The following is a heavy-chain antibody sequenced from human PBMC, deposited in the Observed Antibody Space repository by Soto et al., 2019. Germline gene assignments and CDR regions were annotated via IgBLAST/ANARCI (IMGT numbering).Heavy chain of an antibody. CDR3: VKDRDSNSWPSRDV. J-gene: IGHJ6*02. V-gene: IGHV1-18*01. D-gene: IGHD3-22*01. CDR1: GYTFTRNG. Sequence: ASVKVSCKTSGYTFTRNGISWVRQAPGQGLEWMGWIKPNSGNIMYTQKLQSRVIMTTDTSTSTAYMELRSLRSDDTAIYYCVKDRDSNSWPSRDVWGPGTTVTVSS. CDR2: IKPNSGNI.